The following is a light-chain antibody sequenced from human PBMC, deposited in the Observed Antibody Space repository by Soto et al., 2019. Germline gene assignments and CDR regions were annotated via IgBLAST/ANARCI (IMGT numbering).Light chain of an antibody. CDR3: AAWDDSLDTYI. J-gene: IGLJ1*01. CDR1: SSNIRGNT. CDR2: SNN. Sequence: QAVLTQPPSASGTPGQRVTISCSGSSSNIRGNTVNWYRQLPGTAPKLLIYSNNERPSGVPDRFSGSKSGTSASLAISGLQSEDDADYYCAAWDDSLDTYIFGTGTKLTVL. V-gene: IGLV1-44*01.